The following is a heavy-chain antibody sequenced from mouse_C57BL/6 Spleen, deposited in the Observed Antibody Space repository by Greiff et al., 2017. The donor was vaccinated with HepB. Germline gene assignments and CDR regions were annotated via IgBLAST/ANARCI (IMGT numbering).Heavy chain of an antibody. CDR2: IDPNSGGT. V-gene: IGHV1-72*01. J-gene: IGHJ4*01. Sequence: QVQLKQPGAELVKPGASVKLSCKASGYTFTSYWMHWVKQRPGRGLEWIGRIDPNSGGTKYNEKFKSKATLTVDKPSSTAYMQLSSLTSEDSAVYYCARATVHYAMDYWGQGTSVTVSS. CDR3: ARATVHYAMDY. D-gene: IGHD1-1*01. CDR1: GYTFTSYW.